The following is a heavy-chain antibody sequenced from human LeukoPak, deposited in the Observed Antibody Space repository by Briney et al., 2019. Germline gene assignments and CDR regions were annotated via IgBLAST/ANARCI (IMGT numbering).Heavy chain of an antibody. Sequence: ASVKVSCKASGYTFTERGISWMRHVPGQGLEWMGWVSATSGNTYYAQTFQDRVTMTTDASTSTAYMELRDLTADDTAVYYCGKGSTGWSRDPWGQGTLVTVSS. CDR1: GYTFTERG. J-gene: IGHJ5*02. CDR3: GKGSTGWSRDP. D-gene: IGHD6-19*01. V-gene: IGHV1-18*01. CDR2: VSATSGNT.